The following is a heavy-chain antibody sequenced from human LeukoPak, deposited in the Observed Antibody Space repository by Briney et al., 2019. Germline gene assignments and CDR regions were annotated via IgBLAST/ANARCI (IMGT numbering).Heavy chain of an antibody. CDR1: GFIFSSYW. Sequence: GGSLRLSCAASGFIFSSYWMSWVRQAPGKGLEWVSAISGSGGRTYYADSVKGRFTISRDNSKNTLYLQMNSLRAEDTAVYYCAKVGREVADSFDYWGQGTLVTVSS. CDR3: AKVGREVADSFDY. V-gene: IGHV3-23*01. D-gene: IGHD2-15*01. CDR2: ISGSGGRT. J-gene: IGHJ4*02.